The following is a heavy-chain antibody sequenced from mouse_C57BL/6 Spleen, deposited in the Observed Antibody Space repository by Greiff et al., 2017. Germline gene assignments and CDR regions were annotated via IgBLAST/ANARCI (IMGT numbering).Heavy chain of an antibody. J-gene: IGHJ4*01. CDR1: GFTFNTYA. CDR3: VRGGLRHDAMDY. D-gene: IGHD2-4*01. Sequence: EVKLMESGGGLVQPKGSLKLSCAASGFTFNTYAMHWVRQAPGKGLEWVARIRSKSSNYATYYANSVKDRFTISRDDSKSMLYLQMNNLKAEDTVMYCCVRGGLRHDAMDYWGQGTSVTVSS. CDR2: IRSKSSNYAT. V-gene: IGHV10-3*01.